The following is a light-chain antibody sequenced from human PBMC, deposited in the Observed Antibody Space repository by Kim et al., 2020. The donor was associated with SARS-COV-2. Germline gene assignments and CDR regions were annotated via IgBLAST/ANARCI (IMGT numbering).Light chain of an antibody. Sequence: PVQTASITCSGDKLGDKYACWYQQKPGQSPVLVIYQDSKRPSGIPERFSGSNSGNTATLTISGTQAMDEADYYCQAWDSSTNWVFGGGTQLTVL. J-gene: IGLJ3*02. V-gene: IGLV3-1*01. CDR3: QAWDSSTNWV. CDR2: QDS. CDR1: KLGDKY.